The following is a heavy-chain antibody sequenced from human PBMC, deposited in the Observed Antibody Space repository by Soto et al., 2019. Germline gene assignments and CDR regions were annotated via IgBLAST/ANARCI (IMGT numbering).Heavy chain of an antibody. CDR1: GYTFTSYG. CDR2: ITANNVNT. J-gene: IGHJ4*02. CDR3: ARDMGGYYFEPNDY. D-gene: IGHD3-22*01. Sequence: ASVKVSCKTSGYTFTSYGISWVRQAPGQGLEWMGWITANNVNTNYAQKFQGRVTMTTGTSTATAYMELRSLRSDDTAVYYCARDMGGYYFEPNDYWGQGTLVTVYS. V-gene: IGHV1-18*01.